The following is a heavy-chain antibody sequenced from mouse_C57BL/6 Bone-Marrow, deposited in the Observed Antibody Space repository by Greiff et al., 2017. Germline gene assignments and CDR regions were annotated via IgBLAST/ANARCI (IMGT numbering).Heavy chain of an antibody. V-gene: IGHV3-6*01. CDR3: AREPGSSYGWYFDV. J-gene: IGHJ1*03. D-gene: IGHD1-1*01. CDR2: ISYDGSN. Sequence: EVKLQESGPGLVKPSQSLSLTCSVTGYSITSGYYWNWIRQFPGNKLEWMGYISYDGSNNYNPSLKNRISITRDTSKNQFFLKLNSVTTEDTATXYCAREPGSSYGWYFDVWGTGTTVTVSS. CDR1: GYSITSGYY.